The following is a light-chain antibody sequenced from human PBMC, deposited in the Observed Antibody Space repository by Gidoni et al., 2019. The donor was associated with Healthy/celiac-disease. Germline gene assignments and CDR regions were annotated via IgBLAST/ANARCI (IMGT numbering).Light chain of an antibody. Sequence: IVLTQSPGTLSLSPGERATLSCRASQSVSSSYLAWSQQKPGQAPRLLISGASRRATGIPDRFSGSGSGTAFTLTIRRLEPEDFAVYYCQQYGSSPPGTFGQWTKLEIK. V-gene: IGKV3-20*01. CDR1: QSVSSSY. CDR2: GAS. CDR3: QQYGSSPPGT. J-gene: IGKJ2*01.